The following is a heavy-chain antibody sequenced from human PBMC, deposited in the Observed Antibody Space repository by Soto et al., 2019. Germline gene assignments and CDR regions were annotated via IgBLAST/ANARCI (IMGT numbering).Heavy chain of an antibody. CDR1: GFTVSSNY. V-gene: IGHV3-53*01. CDR3: ARERTDYDPYGMDV. Sequence: GGSLRLSCAASGFTVSSNYMSWVRQAPGKGLEWVSVIYSGGSTYYADSVKGRFTISRDNSKNTRYLQMNSLRAEDTAVYYCARERTDYDPYGMDVWGQGTTVTVSS. J-gene: IGHJ6*02. D-gene: IGHD3-3*01. CDR2: IYSGGST.